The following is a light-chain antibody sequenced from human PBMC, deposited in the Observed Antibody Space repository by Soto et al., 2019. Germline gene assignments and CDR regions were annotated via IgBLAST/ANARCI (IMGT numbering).Light chain of an antibody. CDR2: DAS. CDR1: QSLRSS. J-gene: IGKJ1*01. Sequence: ETMMTQSPDTLSVSLGERATLSCRASQSLRSSLAWYQQKPGQAPRLLIYDASTRATGIPARFSGSGSGTDFTLTIIGLQSEDFAVYYCQQYNNWPQTFGQGTKVEIK. CDR3: QQYNNWPQT. V-gene: IGKV3-15*01.